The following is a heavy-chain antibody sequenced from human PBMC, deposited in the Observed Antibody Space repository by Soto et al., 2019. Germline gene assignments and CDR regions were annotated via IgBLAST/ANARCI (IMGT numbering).Heavy chain of an antibody. Sequence: SETLSLTCAVSGGSISSGGYTWSWIRQPPGKGLEWIGYMYHSGSTYYNPSLKSRVTISIDRSKNQFSLKLSSVTAADTAVYYCARVPDYRGQGILVTVSS. CDR3: ARVPDY. D-gene: IGHD2-2*01. CDR1: GGSISSGGYT. CDR2: MYHSGST. V-gene: IGHV4-30-2*01. J-gene: IGHJ4*02.